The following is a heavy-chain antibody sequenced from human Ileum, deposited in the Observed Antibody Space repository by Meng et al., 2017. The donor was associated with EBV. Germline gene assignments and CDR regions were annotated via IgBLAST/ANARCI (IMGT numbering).Heavy chain of an antibody. V-gene: IGHV4-34*01. D-gene: IGHD4-23*01. CDR2: IDQSGYT. J-gene: IGHJ5*02. CDR1: GGSFNDYY. CDR3: ARYGRCNGNSFYCFDP. Sequence: QVRLHQWGQGLLKPSETLSLTCAVYGGSFNDYYWTWLRQPPGKGLEWIGEIDQSGYTKFNPSLSSRATISRDTSNNQFSLRLNSVTSADTALYYCARYGRCNGNSFYCFDPWGQGTLVTVSS.